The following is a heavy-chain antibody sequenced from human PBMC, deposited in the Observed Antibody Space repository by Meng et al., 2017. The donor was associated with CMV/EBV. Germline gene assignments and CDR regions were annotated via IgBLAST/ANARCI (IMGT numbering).Heavy chain of an antibody. D-gene: IGHD1-26*01. J-gene: IGHJ4*02. CDR1: GFALTCYW. CDR3: ARGVAETLGWEMSY. Sequence: GGSGGGLFRRGGSWVLSWSVSGFALTCYWIDWVREVPGKGLEWVSRIDIDGRDITYADSVRGRFSISRDDAKNTLYLQMNSLRIEDTAVYYCARGVAETLGWEMSYWGQGTLVTVSS. V-gene: IGHV3-74*03. CDR2: IDIDGRDI.